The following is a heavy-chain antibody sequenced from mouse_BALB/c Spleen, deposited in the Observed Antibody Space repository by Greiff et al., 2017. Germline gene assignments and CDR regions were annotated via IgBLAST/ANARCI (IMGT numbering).Heavy chain of an antibody. CDR1: GFTFSDYY. CDR2: ISDGGSYT. J-gene: IGHJ2*01. Sequence: DVKLQESGGGLVKPGGSLKLSCAASGFTFSDYYMYWVRQTPEKRLEWVATISDGGSYTYYPDSVKGRFTISRDNAKNNLYLQMSSLKSEDTAMYYCARGSTASYYFDDWGQGTTLTVSS. D-gene: IGHD1-2*01. V-gene: IGHV5-4*02. CDR3: ARGSTASYYFDD.